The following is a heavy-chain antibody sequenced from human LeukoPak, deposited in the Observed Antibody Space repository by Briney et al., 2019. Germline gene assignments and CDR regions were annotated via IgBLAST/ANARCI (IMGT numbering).Heavy chain of an antibody. V-gene: IGHV4-59*01. CDR2: IYYSGST. Sequence: SETLSLTCTVSGGSISSYYWSWIRQPPGKGLEWIGYIYYSGSTNYNPSLKSRVTISVDTSKNQFSLKLSSVTAADTAVYYCARGSMVRGEVDYWGQGTLVTVSS. J-gene: IGHJ4*02. CDR1: GGSISSYY. CDR3: ARGSMVRGEVDY. D-gene: IGHD3-10*01.